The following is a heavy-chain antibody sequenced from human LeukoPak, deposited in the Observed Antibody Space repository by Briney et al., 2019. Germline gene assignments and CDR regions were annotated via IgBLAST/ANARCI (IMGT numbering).Heavy chain of an antibody. V-gene: IGHV3-7*01. D-gene: IGHD1-26*01. CDR2: IKQDGSEK. Sequence: GGSLRLSCAASGFTFSSYWMSWVRQAPGKGLEWVANIKQDGSEKYYVDSVKGRFTISRDNAKNSLYLQMNSLRAEDTAVYYCARVFAYYYYYYYIDVWGKGTTVTISS. J-gene: IGHJ6*03. CDR3: ARVFAYYYYYYYIDV. CDR1: GFTFSSYW.